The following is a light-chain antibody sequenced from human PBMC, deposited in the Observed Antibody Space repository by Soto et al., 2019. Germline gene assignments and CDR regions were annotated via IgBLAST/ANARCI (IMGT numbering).Light chain of an antibody. CDR1: QSTGIW. V-gene: IGKV1-5*03. CDR2: QTS. Sequence: IQLTQSPSTLYASVGDRVTITCRASQSTGIWLSWYQQKPGGAPKPLIYQTSTLESGVPSRFSGSRSGTVFTLAISSLQPDDFATYYCQHYDNYLWTFGQGTKVDLK. J-gene: IGKJ1*01. CDR3: QHYDNYLWT.